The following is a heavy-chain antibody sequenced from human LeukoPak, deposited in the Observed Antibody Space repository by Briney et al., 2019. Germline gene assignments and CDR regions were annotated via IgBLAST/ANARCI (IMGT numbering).Heavy chain of an antibody. V-gene: IGHV4-59*12. CDR3: ARGVGK. J-gene: IGHJ4*02. CDR2: VYYTGST. CDR1: GDSLTTYY. Sequence: KPSETLSLTCTVSGDSLTTYYWTWIRQPPGKGLEWIGNVYYTGSTTYNPSLKSRVTISIDTSKNEFSLKLRSVTAADTAIYYCARGVGKWGQGILVTVSS.